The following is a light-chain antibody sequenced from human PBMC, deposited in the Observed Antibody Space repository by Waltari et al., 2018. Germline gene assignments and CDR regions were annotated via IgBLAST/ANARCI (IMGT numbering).Light chain of an antibody. Sequence: DIQMTQSPSSLSASVGDRVTITCQASQGISKFVNWYQYKAGKAPKLLIHDATRLEVGVPSRFTGSGSGTDFTFTVSSLQPEDIATYYCQQFDSVPYTFGQGTKLEI. CDR2: DAT. V-gene: IGKV1-33*01. CDR3: QQFDSVPYT. J-gene: IGKJ2*01. CDR1: QGISKF.